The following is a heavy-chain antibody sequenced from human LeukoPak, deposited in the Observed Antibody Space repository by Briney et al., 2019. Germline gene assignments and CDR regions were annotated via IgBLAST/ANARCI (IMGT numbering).Heavy chain of an antibody. Sequence: GGSLRLPCAASGFTFSRYWMHWVRQAPGKGLVWVSRINSDGSDTVYTDSVEGRFTISRDNSKNTLYLQMNSLRNEDTAVYYCAKGDGDYVPLLWGQGTLVTVSS. CDR3: AKGDGDYVPLL. CDR2: INSDGSDT. J-gene: IGHJ4*02. V-gene: IGHV3-74*01. D-gene: IGHD4-17*01. CDR1: GFTFSRYW.